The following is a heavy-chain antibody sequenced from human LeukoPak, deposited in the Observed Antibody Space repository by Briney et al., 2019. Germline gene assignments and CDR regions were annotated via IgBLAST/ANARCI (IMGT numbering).Heavy chain of an antibody. J-gene: IGHJ5*02. CDR2: IWYDGSNK. V-gene: IGHV3-33*06. D-gene: IGHD2-2*01. CDR1: GFTFSSYG. CDR3: AKGLVVPAASDWFDP. Sequence: GGSLRLSCAASGFTFSSYGMHWVRQAPGKGLEWVAVIWYDGSNKYYADSVKGRFTISRDNSKNTLYLQMNSLRAEDTAVYYCAKGLVVPAASDWFDPWGQGTLVTVSS.